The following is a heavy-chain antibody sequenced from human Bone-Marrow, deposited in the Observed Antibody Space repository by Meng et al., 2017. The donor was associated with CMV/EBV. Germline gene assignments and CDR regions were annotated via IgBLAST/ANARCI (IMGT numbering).Heavy chain of an antibody. CDR2: ISSSSSYI. V-gene: IGHV3-21*01. J-gene: IGHJ4*02. Sequence: GGSLRLSCAASGFTFSTYSMNWVRQAPGKGLEWVSSISSSSSYIFYADSVKGRFTISRDNSKNTLDLQMNRLRAEDTAVYYCARGYYYDSSGYYRTLDYWGQGTLVTVSS. CDR1: GFTFSTYS. CDR3: ARGYYYDSSGYYRTLDY. D-gene: IGHD3-22*01.